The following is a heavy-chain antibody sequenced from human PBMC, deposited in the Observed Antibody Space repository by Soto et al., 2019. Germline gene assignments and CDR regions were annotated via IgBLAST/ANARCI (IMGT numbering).Heavy chain of an antibody. CDR3: TRPGYSSGWYDL. D-gene: IGHD6-19*01. Sequence: GGSLRLSCAVSGFSFSGSAIHWVRQASGKGLEWIGRVRSKANSHATAYAASVKGRFTISRDDSKNTAYLQMNSLKTEDTAVYYCTRPGYSSGWYDLWGQGTLVTVSS. CDR1: GFSFSGSA. CDR2: VRSKANSHAT. V-gene: IGHV3-73*01. J-gene: IGHJ5*02.